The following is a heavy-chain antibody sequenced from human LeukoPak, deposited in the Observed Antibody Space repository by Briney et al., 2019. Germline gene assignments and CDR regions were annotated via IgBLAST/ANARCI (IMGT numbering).Heavy chain of an antibody. CDR2: IIPIFGTA. V-gene: IGHV1-69*05. CDR1: GGTFSSYA. J-gene: IGHJ5*02. D-gene: IGHD3-22*01. Sequence: SVKVSCKASGGTFSSYAISWVRQAPGQGLEWMGGIIPIFGTANYAQKFQGRVTITTDESTSTAYMELSSLRSEDTAVYYCARGTYYYDSSGYYQYNWFDPWGQGTLVTVSS. CDR3: ARGTYYYDSSGYYQYNWFDP.